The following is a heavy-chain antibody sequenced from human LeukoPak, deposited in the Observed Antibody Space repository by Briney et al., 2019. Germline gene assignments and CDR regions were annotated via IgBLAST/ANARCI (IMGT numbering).Heavy chain of an antibody. J-gene: IGHJ3*02. D-gene: IGHD6-13*01. V-gene: IGHV4-61*01. CDR3: ASSSWYDAFDI. Sequence: SGTLSLTCTVSGGSVSSGSYYWSWIRQPPGKGLEWIGYIYYSGSTNYNPSLKSRVTISVDSSKNQFSLKLSSVTAADTAVYYCASSSWYDAFDIWGQGTMVTVSS. CDR1: GGSVSSGSYY. CDR2: IYYSGST.